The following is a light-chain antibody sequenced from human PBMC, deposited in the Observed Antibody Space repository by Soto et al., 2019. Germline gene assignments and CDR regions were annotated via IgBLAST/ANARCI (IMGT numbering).Light chain of an antibody. CDR2: DVT. J-gene: IGLJ1*01. CDR3: CSYAGSYTLYD. Sequence: QSALTQPRSVSGSPGQSVTISCTGTSSDVGGYNFVSWYQQHPGKAPKLMIYDVTKRPSGVPDRFSGSKSGNTASLTISGLQAEDEADYYCCSYAGSYTLYDFGTGTKVTVL. CDR1: SSDVGGYNF. V-gene: IGLV2-11*01.